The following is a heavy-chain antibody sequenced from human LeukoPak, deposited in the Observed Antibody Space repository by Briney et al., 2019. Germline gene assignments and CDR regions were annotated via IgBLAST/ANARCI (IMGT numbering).Heavy chain of an antibody. CDR1: GFTFSSYW. CDR2: IKQDGSEK. J-gene: IGHJ6*03. CDR3: ARVIVDTLVELYMDV. V-gene: IGHV3-7*01. Sequence: GGSLRLSCAASGFTFSSYWMSWVRQAPGKGLEWVANIKQDGSEKYYVDSVKGRFTISRDNAKNSLYLQMNSLRAEDTAVYYCARVIVDTLVELYMDVWGQGTTVTVSS. D-gene: IGHD5-12*01.